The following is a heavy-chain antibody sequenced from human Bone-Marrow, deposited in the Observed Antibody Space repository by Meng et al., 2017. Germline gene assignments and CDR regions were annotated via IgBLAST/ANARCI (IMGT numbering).Heavy chain of an antibody. J-gene: IGHJ4*02. CDR2: ISGSGGST. Sequence: LTSAAAGFTFDSYAMSWVRQAPGKGLEWVSAISGSGGSTYYADSGKGRFTISRDNSKNTLYLQMNSLRAEDTAVYYCAKWGVDYWGQGTRGTVSS. CDR3: AKWGVDY. D-gene: IGHD3-16*01. V-gene: IGHV3-23*01. CDR1: GFTFDSYA.